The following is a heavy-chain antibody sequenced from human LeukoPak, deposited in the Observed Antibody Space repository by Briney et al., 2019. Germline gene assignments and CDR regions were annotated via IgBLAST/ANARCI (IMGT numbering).Heavy chain of an antibody. CDR2: TFYWSRWYN. V-gene: IGHV6-1*01. Sequence: SQTLSLTCAISGDSFSRSSTAWNWIRQSPSRGLEWLGRTFYWSRWYNDYAISVKSRITINADTSKNQFSLQLSSVTPEDTAVYFCARGRMSYYAMDVWGQGTTVTVSS. CDR1: GDSFSRSSTA. J-gene: IGHJ6*02. D-gene: IGHD2-8*01. CDR3: ARGRMSYYAMDV.